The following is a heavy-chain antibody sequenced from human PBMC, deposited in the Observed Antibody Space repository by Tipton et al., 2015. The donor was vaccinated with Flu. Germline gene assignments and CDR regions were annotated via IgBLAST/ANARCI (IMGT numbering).Heavy chain of an antibody. D-gene: IGHD1-1*01. J-gene: IGHJ5*02. V-gene: IGHV4-34*01. CDR2: INHSGST. CDR1: GGSFSGYY. CDR3: ARGRHGRTTGKGNWFDP. Sequence: TLSLTCAVYGGSFSGYYWSWIRQPPGKGLEWIGEINHSGSTNYNPSLKSRVTISVDTSKNQFSLKLSSVTAADTAVYYCARGRHGRTTGKGNWFDPWGQGTLVTVSS.